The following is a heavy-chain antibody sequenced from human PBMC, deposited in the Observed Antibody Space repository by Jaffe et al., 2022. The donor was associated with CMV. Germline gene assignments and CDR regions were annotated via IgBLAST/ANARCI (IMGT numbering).Heavy chain of an antibody. CDR2: IIPIFGTA. D-gene: IGHD6-6*01. Sequence: QVQLVQSGAEVKKPGSSVKVSCKASGGTFSSYAISWVRQAPGQGLEWMGGIIPIFGTANYAQKFQGRVTITADESTSTAYMELSSLRSEDTAVYYCARAPLRYSSSSKLGGFYYYYGMDVWGQGTTVTVSS. V-gene: IGHV1-69*01. CDR3: ARAPLRYSSSSKLGGFYYYYGMDV. CDR1: GGTFSSYA. J-gene: IGHJ6*02.